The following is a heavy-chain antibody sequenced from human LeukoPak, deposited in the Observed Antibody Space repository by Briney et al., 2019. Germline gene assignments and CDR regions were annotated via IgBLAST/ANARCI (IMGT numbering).Heavy chain of an antibody. V-gene: IGHV3-33*08. CDR1: GFTFSSYA. D-gene: IGHD1-26*01. CDR3: ARDLSFGSLDF. J-gene: IGHJ4*02. CDR2: MWYDGSRE. Sequence: GGSLRLSCAASGFTFSSYAMSWVRQAPGQGLEWVAGMWYDGSREDYADSVKGRFTISRDMSKNTLNLQMKSLRVEDTAMFYCARDLSFGSLDFRGQGTLVTVSS.